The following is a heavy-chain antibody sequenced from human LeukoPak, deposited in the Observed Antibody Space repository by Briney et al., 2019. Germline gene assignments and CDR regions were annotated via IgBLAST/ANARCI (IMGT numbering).Heavy chain of an antibody. CDR1: GYTFTSYA. J-gene: IGHJ4*02. D-gene: IGHD6-13*01. Sequence: GASVKVSCKASGYTFTSYAMHWGRQAPGQRPEWMGWINAGNGNTKYSQKFQGRVTITRDTSASTAYMELSSLTSEDTAVYYCARGPRAAADDYWGQGTLVTVSS. CDR2: INAGNGNT. V-gene: IGHV1-3*01. CDR3: ARGPRAAADDY.